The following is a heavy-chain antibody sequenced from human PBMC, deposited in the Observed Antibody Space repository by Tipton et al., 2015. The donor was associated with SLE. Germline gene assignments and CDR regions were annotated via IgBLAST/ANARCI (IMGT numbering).Heavy chain of an antibody. D-gene: IGHD6-6*01. Sequence: TLSLTCTVSGGSISSSYWSWIRQPPGKGREWIGYIFPNGTTFYNPSLKSRVTISMATSRNQFSLKLTSVTAADTAVYYCARSSPLQVYDYWGQGTLVTVSS. CDR1: GGSISSSY. J-gene: IGHJ4*02. CDR3: ARSSPLQVYDY. CDR2: IFPNGTT. V-gene: IGHV4-4*09.